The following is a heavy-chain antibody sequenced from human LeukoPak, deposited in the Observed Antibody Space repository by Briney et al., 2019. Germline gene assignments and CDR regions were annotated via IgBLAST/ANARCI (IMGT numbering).Heavy chain of an antibody. CDR2: ISSSGTTI. CDR3: ARGPMVRGVIIRRSKSGYFDY. V-gene: IGHV3-48*03. CDR1: EFSVGSNY. J-gene: IGHJ4*02. D-gene: IGHD3-10*01. Sequence: TGGSLRLSCAASEFSVGSNYMTWVRQAPGKWLEWVSYISSSGTTIYYADSVKGRFTISRDNAKNSLYLQMNSLRAEDTAVYYCARGPMVRGVIIRRSKSGYFDYWGQGTLVTVSS.